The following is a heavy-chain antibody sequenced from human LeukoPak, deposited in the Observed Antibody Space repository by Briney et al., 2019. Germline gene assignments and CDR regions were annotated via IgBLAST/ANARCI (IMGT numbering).Heavy chain of an antibody. D-gene: IGHD3-10*01. CDR3: ARDLFGSGSYLDY. CDR2: ITSGSDYI. V-gene: IGHV3-21*01. CDR1: GLTFSTYS. J-gene: IGHJ4*02. Sequence: GGSLRLSCAASGLTFSTYSMNWVRQAPGKGLEWVSSITSGSDYIDYADSVKGRFTISRDNAKNSLYLQMDSLRAEDTAVYYCARDLFGSGSYLDYWGQGTLVTVSS.